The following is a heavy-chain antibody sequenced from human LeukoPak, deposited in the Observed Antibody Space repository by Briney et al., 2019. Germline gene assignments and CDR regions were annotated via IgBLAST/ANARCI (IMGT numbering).Heavy chain of an antibody. D-gene: IGHD3-10*01. CDR2: IRYDGSNK. Sequence: GGSLRLSCAASGFTFSSYGMHWVRQAPGKGLEWVAFIRYDGSNKYYAGSVKGRFTISRDNAKNSLYLQMNSLRAEDTAVYYCARELPGRTMVRGVIGYWGQGTLVTVSS. J-gene: IGHJ4*02. CDR1: GFTFSSYG. V-gene: IGHV3-30*02. CDR3: ARELPGRTMVRGVIGY.